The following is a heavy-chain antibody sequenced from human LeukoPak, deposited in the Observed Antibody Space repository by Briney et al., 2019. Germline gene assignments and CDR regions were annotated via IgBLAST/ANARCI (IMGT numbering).Heavy chain of an antibody. V-gene: IGHV4-59*01. Sequence: SETLSLTCTVSGGSISSYYWSWIRQPPGKGLEWIGYIYYSGSTNYNPSLKSRVTISVDTPKNQFSLKLSSVTAADTAVYYCARGDIVVVVAATRDYYFDYWGQGTLVTVSP. J-gene: IGHJ4*02. CDR3: ARGDIVVVVAATRDYYFDY. D-gene: IGHD2-15*01. CDR2: IYYSGST. CDR1: GGSISSYY.